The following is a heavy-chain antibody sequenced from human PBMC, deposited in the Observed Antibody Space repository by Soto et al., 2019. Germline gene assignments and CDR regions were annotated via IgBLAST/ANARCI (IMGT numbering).Heavy chain of an antibody. J-gene: IGHJ5*02. CDR1: GHTFTSYA. Sequence: ASVKVSCKASGHTFTSYAIQWFRQAPGQSLEWMGWINAVNGNTYYSQKLQDRVIITRDTSTSTAYMGLSNLRSEDTAVYYCARDIAAAGPWFDPWGQGTLVTVSS. CDR3: ARDIAAAGPWFDP. D-gene: IGHD6-13*01. CDR2: INAVNGNT. V-gene: IGHV1-3*01.